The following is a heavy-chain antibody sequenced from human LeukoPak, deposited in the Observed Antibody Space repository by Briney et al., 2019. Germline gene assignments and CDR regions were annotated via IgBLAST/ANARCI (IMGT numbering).Heavy chain of an antibody. V-gene: IGHV3-33*01. D-gene: IGHD2-15*01. CDR1: GFTFSSYV. CDR2: IWYDGSNK. J-gene: IGHJ4*02. CDR3: ARGVVVVVAATTEYYFDY. Sequence: GGSLRLSCAASGFTFSSYVMHWVRQAPGKGLEWVAVIWYDGSNKYYADSVKGRFTISRDNSKNTLYLQMNSLRAEDTAVYYCARGVVVVVAATTEYYFDYWGQGTLVTVSS.